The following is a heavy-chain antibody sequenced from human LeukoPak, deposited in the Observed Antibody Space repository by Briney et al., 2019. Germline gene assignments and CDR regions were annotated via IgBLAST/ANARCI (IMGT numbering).Heavy chain of an antibody. CDR3: ARDVLWFGELSGYYYYMDV. CDR2: IYTSGST. Sequence: SETLSLTCTVSGGSISSGSYYWSWIRQPAGKGLEWIGRIYTSGSTNYNPSLKSRVTISVDTSKNQFSLKLSSVTAADTAVYYCARDVLWFGELSGYYYYMDVWAKGPRSPSP. CDR1: GGSISSGSYY. D-gene: IGHD3-10*01. V-gene: IGHV4-61*02. J-gene: IGHJ6*03.